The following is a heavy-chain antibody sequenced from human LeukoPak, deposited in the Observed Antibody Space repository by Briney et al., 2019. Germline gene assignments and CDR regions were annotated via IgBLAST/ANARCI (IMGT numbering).Heavy chain of an antibody. CDR1: GFTFSSYA. V-gene: IGHV3-7*01. CDR3: ARDEWWQFIAVAITSYFDR. D-gene: IGHD6-19*01. J-gene: IGHJ4*02. CDR2: IKPDGSEK. Sequence: GGSLRLSCAASGFTFSSYAMSWVRQAPGKGPEWVANIKPDGSEKHYVDSVKGRFTIARDNAKNSLYLQMNSLRVEDTAVYYCARDEWWQFIAVAITSYFDRWGQGTLVTVSS.